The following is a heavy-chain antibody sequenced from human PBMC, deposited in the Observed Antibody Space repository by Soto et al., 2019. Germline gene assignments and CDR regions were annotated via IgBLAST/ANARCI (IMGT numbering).Heavy chain of an antibody. J-gene: IGHJ3*01. CDR2: ISAHTGSS. CDR3: ARAFFYQGSDSRGYSFDDFEF. D-gene: IGHD3-22*01. Sequence: QVQLVQSGAEVKKPGASVTVSCKASGYTFTSSGMSWVRQAPGQGLEWMGWISAHTGSSEYAQRFQGRVTMTTDRSTSTAYIELRSRRSADTAVYYCARAFFYQGSDSRGYSFDDFEFWGPGTLVTVSS. CDR1: GYTFTSSG. V-gene: IGHV1-18*01.